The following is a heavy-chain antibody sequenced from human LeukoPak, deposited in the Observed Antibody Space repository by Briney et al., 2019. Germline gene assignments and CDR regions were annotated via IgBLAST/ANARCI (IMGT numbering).Heavy chain of an antibody. CDR2: IYTSGST. CDR3: ADYDFWSGFYYMDV. CDR1: SGSISSYY. D-gene: IGHD3-3*01. Sequence: SETLSFTCTVSSGSISSYYWSWIRQPAGKGLEWIGRIYTSGSTDYKSSLKSRVAISVDTSKNQFSLKLSAVTAADTAVYYCADYDFWSGFYYMDVWGKGTTVTVSS. V-gene: IGHV4-4*07. J-gene: IGHJ6*03.